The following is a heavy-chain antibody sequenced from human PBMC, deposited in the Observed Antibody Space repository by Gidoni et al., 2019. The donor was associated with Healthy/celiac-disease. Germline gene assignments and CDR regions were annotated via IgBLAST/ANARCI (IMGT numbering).Heavy chain of an antibody. CDR1: GFTFRSYW. D-gene: IGHD3-22*01. CDR3: ARWDYYDSSGYSDYFDY. J-gene: IGHJ4*02. Sequence: EVQLVESGGGLVQPGGSLRLSCAASGFTFRSYWMSWVRQAPGKGLEGVANIKQDGSEKYYVDSVKGRFTISRDNAKNSLYLQMNSLRAEDTAVYYCARWDYYDSSGYSDYFDYWGQGTLVTVSS. CDR2: IKQDGSEK. V-gene: IGHV3-7*01.